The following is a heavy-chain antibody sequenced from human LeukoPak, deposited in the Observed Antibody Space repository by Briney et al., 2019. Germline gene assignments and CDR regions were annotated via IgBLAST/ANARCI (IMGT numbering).Heavy chain of an antibody. J-gene: IGHJ4*02. CDR1: GFTVSSNY. D-gene: IGHD3-9*01. CDR3: ARTYYDILTGYNPYFDY. V-gene: IGHV3-21*01. Sequence: GGSLRLSCAASGFTVSSNYMSWVRQAPGKGLEWVSSITASSTAIYSADSVKGRFTISRDNAKNFLYLQMNSLRAEDTAVYYCARTYYDILTGYNPYFDYWGQGILVTVSS. CDR2: ITASSTAI.